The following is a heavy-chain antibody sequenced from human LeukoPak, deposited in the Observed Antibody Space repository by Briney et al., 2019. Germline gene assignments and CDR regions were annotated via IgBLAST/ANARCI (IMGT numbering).Heavy chain of an antibody. CDR1: GFTFSSYG. D-gene: IGHD3-10*01. CDR2: ISGSGGST. Sequence: GGSLRLSCAASGFTFSSYGMSWVRQAPGKGLEWVSAISGSGGSTYYADSVKGRFTISRDNSKNTLYLQMNSLRAEDTAVYYCAKYGKGGGSYYNEYYYYYMDVWGKGTTVTISS. V-gene: IGHV3-23*01. J-gene: IGHJ6*03. CDR3: AKYGKGGGSYYNEYYYYYMDV.